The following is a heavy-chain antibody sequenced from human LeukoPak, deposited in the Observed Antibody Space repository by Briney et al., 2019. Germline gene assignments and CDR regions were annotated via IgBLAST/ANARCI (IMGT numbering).Heavy chain of an antibody. CDR1: GFTFSNAW. CDR2: IKSKTDGGTT. Sequence: PGGSLRLSCAASGFTFSNAWMSWVRQAPGKGLEWVGRIKSKTDGGTTDYVAPVKGRFTISRDDSKNTLYLQMNSLKTEDTAVYYCTTDYGWSATVPTSQYGPYFGDYWGQGTLVTVSS. V-gene: IGHV3-15*01. J-gene: IGHJ4*02. CDR3: TTDYGWSATVPTSQYGPYFGDY. D-gene: IGHD4-17*01.